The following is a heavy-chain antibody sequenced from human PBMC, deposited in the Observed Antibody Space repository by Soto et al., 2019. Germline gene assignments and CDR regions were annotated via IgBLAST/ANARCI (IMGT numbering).Heavy chain of an antibody. CDR1: GFTFSRYA. J-gene: IGHJ4*02. CDR3: AKVRKRWLQAIDY. D-gene: IGHD5-12*01. CDR2: ISGSGGSI. V-gene: IGHV3-23*01. Sequence: GGSLRLSCAASGFTFSRYAMSWVRQAPGKGLEWVSAISGSGGSIYYADSVKGRFTISRDNSKNTLYLQMNTLRAEDTAVYYSAKVRKRWLQAIDYWGQASLVTVSS.